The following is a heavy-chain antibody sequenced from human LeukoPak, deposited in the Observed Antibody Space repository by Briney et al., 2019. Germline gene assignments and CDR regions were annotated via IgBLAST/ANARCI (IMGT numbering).Heavy chain of an antibody. Sequence: SETLSLSCTVYGDSINSLDLWGWIRQPPGKGLEGIGYIYYSGSTNYNPSLKSRVTISVDTSKNQFSLKLSSVTAADTAVYYCARGDTMIGDLDYWGQGTLVTVSS. D-gene: IGHD3-22*01. V-gene: IGHV4-59*11. J-gene: IGHJ4*02. CDR2: IYYSGST. CDR1: GDSINSLDL. CDR3: ARGDTMIGDLDY.